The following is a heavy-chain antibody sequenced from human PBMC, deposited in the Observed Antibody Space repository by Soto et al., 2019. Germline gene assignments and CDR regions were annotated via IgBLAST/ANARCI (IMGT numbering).Heavy chain of an antibody. J-gene: IGHJ4*02. CDR3: ARGAFGAYYFDY. CDR1: GFXFSSYW. D-gene: IGHD3-3*01. Sequence: GGSLRLSCAASGFXFSSYWIHWVRQAPGKGLVWVSRIKGDGITTNYADSVKGRVTISRDNAKNTVYLQVNSLRAEDTAVYYCARGAFGAYYFDYWGQGTLVTVSS. CDR2: IKGDGITT. V-gene: IGHV3-74*01.